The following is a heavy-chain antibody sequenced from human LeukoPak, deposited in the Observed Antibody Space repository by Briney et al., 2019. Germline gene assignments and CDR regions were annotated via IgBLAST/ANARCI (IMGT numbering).Heavy chain of an antibody. CDR2: ISSSSSYI. D-gene: IGHD3-3*01. CDR1: GFTVRSNY. J-gene: IGHJ3*02. CDR3: ARDREWPRGGDAFDI. V-gene: IGHV3-21*01. Sequence: MAGGSLRLSCAASGFTVRSNYMSWVRQAPGKGLEWVSSISSSSSYIYYADSVKGRFTISRDNYKNTVYLQMNSLRAEDTAVYYCARDREWPRGGDAFDIWGQGTMVTVSS.